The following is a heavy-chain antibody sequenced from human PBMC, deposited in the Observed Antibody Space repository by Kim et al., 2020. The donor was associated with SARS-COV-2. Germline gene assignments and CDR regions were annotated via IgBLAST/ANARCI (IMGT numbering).Heavy chain of an antibody. CDR1: GFTFSSYA. J-gene: IGHJ4*02. D-gene: IGHD2-21*02. Sequence: GGSLRLSCAASGFTFSSYAMHWVRQAPGKGLEWVAVISYDGSNKYYADSVKGRFTISRDNSKNTLYLQMNSLRAEDTAVYYCARENCGGDCYSDYWGQGTLVTDSS. CDR2: ISYDGSNK. CDR3: ARENCGGDCYSDY. V-gene: IGHV3-30*04.